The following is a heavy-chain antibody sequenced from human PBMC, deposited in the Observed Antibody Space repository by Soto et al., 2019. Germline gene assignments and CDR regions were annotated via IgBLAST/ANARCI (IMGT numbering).Heavy chain of an antibody. CDR3: ARDLWGPDSEKYNWFDP. V-gene: IGHV3-21*01. CDR1: GFTFSSYS. Sequence: PGGSVRLSCAASGFTFSSYSMNWVRQAPGKGLEWVSSISSSSSYIYYADSVKGRFTISRDNAKNSLYLQMNSLRAEDTAVYYCARDLWGPDSEKYNWFDPWGQGTLVTVSS. CDR2: ISSSSSYI. J-gene: IGHJ5*02. D-gene: IGHD3-10*01.